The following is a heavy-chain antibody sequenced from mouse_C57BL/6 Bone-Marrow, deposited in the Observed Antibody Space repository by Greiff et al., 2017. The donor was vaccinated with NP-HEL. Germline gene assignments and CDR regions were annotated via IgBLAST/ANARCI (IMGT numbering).Heavy chain of an antibody. D-gene: IGHD1-1*01. CDR1: GYTFTSYW. V-gene: IGHV1-64*01. J-gene: IGHJ2*01. CDR2: IHPNSGST. CDR3: ASGTTVGGYYFDD. Sequence: QVQLQQPGAELVKPGASVKLSCKASGYTFTSYWMHWVKQRPGQGLEWIGMIHPNSGSTNYNEKFKSKATLTVDKSSSTAYMQLSSLTSEDSAVYYCASGTTVGGYYFDDWGQGTTLTVSS.